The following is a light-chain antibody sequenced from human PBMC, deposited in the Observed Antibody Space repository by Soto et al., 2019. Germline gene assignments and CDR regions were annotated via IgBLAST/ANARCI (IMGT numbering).Light chain of an antibody. CDR3: RQYGSSWT. Sequence: EIVLTQSPGTLSLSPGERATLSCRASQSVSSSYLAWYQQKPGQAPRLVIYGASSRATGIPDRFSGSGSGTGFTLPMSRLEPEDFAVYYCRQYGSSWTFGQGTKVEIK. J-gene: IGKJ1*01. V-gene: IGKV3-20*01. CDR1: QSVSSSY. CDR2: GAS.